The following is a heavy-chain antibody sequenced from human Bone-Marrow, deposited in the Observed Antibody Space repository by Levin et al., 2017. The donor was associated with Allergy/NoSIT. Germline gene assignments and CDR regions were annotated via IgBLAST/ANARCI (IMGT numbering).Heavy chain of an antibody. CDR3: ATRETYYYGSGSYYPHIMGAFDI. V-gene: IGHV4-30-2*01. J-gene: IGHJ3*02. CDR2: IYHSGST. CDR1: GGSISSGGYS. Sequence: SETLSLTCAVSGGSISSGGYSWSWIRQPPGKGLEWIGYIYHSGSTYYNPSLKSRVTISVDRSKNQFSLKLSSVTAADTAVYYCATRETYYYGSGSYYPHIMGAFDIWGQGTMVTVSS. D-gene: IGHD3-10*01.